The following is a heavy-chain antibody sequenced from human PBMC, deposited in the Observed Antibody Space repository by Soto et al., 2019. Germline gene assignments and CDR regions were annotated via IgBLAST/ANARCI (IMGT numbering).Heavy chain of an antibody. CDR3: TGVATAVPS. J-gene: IGHJ5*02. Sequence: PSETLSLTCTVSGGSVSSGIYYWSWIRQPPGKGLELIGYIYYSGSTNYNPSLKSRVTISVDTSKNQFSLKLSSVTTADTAVYYCTGVATAVPSWGRGVLVTVSS. V-gene: IGHV4-61*01. CDR2: IYYSGST. CDR1: GGSVSSGIYY. D-gene: IGHD5-18*01.